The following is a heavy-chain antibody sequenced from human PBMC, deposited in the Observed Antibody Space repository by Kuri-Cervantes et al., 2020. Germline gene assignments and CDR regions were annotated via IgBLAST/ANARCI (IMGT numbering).Heavy chain of an antibody. CDR2: ISYDGSNK. CDR3: AREVYCSSTSCYWDLSYYYGMDV. J-gene: IGHJ6*02. V-gene: IGHV3-30*03. Sequence: GESLKISCAASGFTFSSYGMHWVRQAPGKGLEWVAVISYDGSNKYYADSVKGRFTISRDNAKNSLYLQMNSLRDEDTAVYYCAREVYCSSTSCYWDLSYYYGMDVWGQGTTVTVSS. D-gene: IGHD2-2*01. CDR1: GFTFSSYG.